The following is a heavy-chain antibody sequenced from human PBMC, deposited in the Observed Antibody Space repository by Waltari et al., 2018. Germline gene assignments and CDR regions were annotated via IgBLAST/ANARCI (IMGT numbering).Heavy chain of an antibody. Sequence: EVQLLESGGGLVQPGGSLTLSCAGSGFTFSSYAMNWVCQAPGKGLEWVSILYSAGRTYYADSVKGRFTISRDNFHNRVFLQMNSLRAEDTAIYYCARRLSGSGSQPFDYWGQGTLVTVSS. D-gene: IGHD3-10*01. V-gene: IGHV3-23*03. CDR1: GFTFSSYA. J-gene: IGHJ4*02. CDR3: ARRLSGSGSQPFDY. CDR2: ILYSAGRT.